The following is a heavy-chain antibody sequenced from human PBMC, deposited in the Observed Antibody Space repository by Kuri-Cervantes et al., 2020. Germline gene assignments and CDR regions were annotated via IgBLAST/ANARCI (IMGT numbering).Heavy chain of an antibody. J-gene: IGHJ6*02. CDR2: IYYSGST. V-gene: IGHV4-61*01. D-gene: IGHD2-21*01. Sequence: SETLSLTCTVSGDSVSSGSYYWSWIRQPPGKGLEWIGYIYYSGSTNYNPSLKSRVTISVDTSKNQFSLRLSSVTAADTAVYYCARGGYSNYYGMDVWGQGTTVTVSS. CDR1: GDSVSSGSYY. CDR3: ARGGYSNYYGMDV.